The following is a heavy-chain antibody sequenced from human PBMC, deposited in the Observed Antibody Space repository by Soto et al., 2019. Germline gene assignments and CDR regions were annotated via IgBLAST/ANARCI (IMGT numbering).Heavy chain of an antibody. V-gene: IGHV3-23*01. CDR2: ISGSGGST. CDR3: AKDRIRIAAGPIFHNWFDT. Sequence: QAGGSLRLSCAASGFTFSSYAMSWVRQAPGKGLEWVSAISGSGGSTYYADSVKGRFTISRDNSKNTLYLQMNSLRAEDTAVYYCAKDRIRIAAGPIFHNWFDTWGQGTLVTVSS. D-gene: IGHD6-6*01. J-gene: IGHJ5*02. CDR1: GFTFSSYA.